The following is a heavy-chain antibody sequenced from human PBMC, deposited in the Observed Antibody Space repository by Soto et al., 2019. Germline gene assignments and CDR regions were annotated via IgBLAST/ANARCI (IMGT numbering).Heavy chain of an antibody. Sequence: PSETLSLTCTVSGGSINNNFWGWIRQPPGKGLEWIGYVYYDGHTDYNPSLESRVTIAVDTSKNQFSLRLTSVTAADTAVYYCARDLFGGYCPDYWGQGALVTVSS. CDR2: VYYDGHT. V-gene: IGHV4-59*01. J-gene: IGHJ4*02. CDR1: GGSINNNF. CDR3: ARDLFGGYCPDY. D-gene: IGHD5-12*01.